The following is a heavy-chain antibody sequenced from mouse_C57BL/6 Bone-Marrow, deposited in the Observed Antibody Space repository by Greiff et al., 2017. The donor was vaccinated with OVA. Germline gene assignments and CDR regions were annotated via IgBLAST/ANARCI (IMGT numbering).Heavy chain of an antibody. D-gene: IGHD2-4*01. J-gene: IGHJ3*01. CDR2: ISDGGSYT. CDR1: GFTFSSYA. Sequence: EVKLMESGGGLVKPGGSLKLSCAASGFTFSSYAMSWVRQTPEKRLEWVATISDGGSYTYYPDNVKGRFTISRDNAKNNLYLQMSHLKSEDTAMYYCASPYDYPWFAYWGQGTLVTVSA. CDR3: ASPYDYPWFAY. V-gene: IGHV5-4*03.